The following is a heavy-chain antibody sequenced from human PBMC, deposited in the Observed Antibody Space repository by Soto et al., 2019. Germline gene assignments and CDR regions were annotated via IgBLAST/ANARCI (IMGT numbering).Heavy chain of an antibody. J-gene: IGHJ3*01. D-gene: IGHD2-21*01. Sequence: QITLKEPGPALVKPTQTLTLTCTFSGFSLTTDGVGVGCMHQPPGNAMQWLSLIYWDDDKRHDPSLKTRLTITRETSKDQVVLTLTNMDLVDTATYYCAHAYGGTSWRKDAFDVWGQGTVVTVSS. CDR3: AHAYGGTSWRKDAFDV. V-gene: IGHV2-5*05. CDR2: IYWDDDK. CDR1: GFSLTTDGVG.